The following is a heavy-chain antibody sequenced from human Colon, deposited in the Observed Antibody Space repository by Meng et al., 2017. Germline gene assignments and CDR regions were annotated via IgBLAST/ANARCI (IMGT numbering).Heavy chain of an antibody. D-gene: IGHD3-22*01. CDR2: ISGSGVNT. CDR3: AKDRSYDSTGAFDI. Sequence: GESLKIFCAASRFTFSSYAMSWVRQAPGKGLEWVSAISGSGVNTYYADSVKGRFTISRDNSKNTLYLQMNSLRAEDTAVYYCAKDRSYDSTGAFDIWGQGTMVTVSS. J-gene: IGHJ3*02. V-gene: IGHV3-23*01. CDR1: RFTFSSYA.